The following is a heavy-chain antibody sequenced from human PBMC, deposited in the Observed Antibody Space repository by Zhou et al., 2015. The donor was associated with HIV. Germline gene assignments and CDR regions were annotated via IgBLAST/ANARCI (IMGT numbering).Heavy chain of an antibody. J-gene: IGHJ1*01. CDR2: IIPIFGTA. Sequence: QVQLVQSGAEVKKPGSSVKVSCKASGGTFSSYAISWVRQAPGQGLEWMGGIIPIFGTANYAQKFQGRVTITADESTSTAYMELSSLRSEDTAVYYCAERHIVVVPGVGTEGALGPEYFQHWARAPWSPSP. V-gene: IGHV1-69*12. D-gene: IGHD2-21*01. CDR3: AERHIVVVPGVGTEGALGPEYFQH. CDR1: GGTFSSYA.